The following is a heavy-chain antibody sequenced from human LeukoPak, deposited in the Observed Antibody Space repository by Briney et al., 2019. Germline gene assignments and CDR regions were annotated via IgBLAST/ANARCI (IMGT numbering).Heavy chain of an antibody. CDR3: AREAVLGPGDVSVFDC. J-gene: IGHJ4*02. D-gene: IGHD7-27*01. CDR2: IYYSGST. V-gene: IGHV4-39*07. Sequence: PSETLSLTCTVSGGSISSSRYYWGWIRQPPGKGLEWIGSIYYSGSTYYNPSLKSRVTISVDTSKNQFSLKLSSVTAADTAVYYCAREAVLGPGDVSVFDCWGQGTLVTVSS. CDR1: GGSISSSRYY.